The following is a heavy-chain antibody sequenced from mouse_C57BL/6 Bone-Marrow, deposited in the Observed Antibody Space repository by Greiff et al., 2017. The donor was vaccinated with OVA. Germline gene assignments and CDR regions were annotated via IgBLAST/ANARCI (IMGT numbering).Heavy chain of an antibody. D-gene: IGHD2-3*01. CDR2: INPNNGGT. V-gene: IGHV1-26*01. Sequence: EVQLQQSGPELVKPGASVKISCKASGYTFTDYYMNWVKQSHGKSLEWIGDINPNNGGTSYNQKFKGKATLTVDKSSSTAYMQLSSLTSEDSAVYYCARRGDGYPMDYWGQGTSVTVSS. J-gene: IGHJ4*01. CDR1: GYTFTDYY. CDR3: ARRGDGYPMDY.